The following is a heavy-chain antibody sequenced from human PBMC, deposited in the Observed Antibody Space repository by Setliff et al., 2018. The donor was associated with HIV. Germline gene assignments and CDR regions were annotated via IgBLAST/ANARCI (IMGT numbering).Heavy chain of an antibody. CDR1: GFTFSSYE. J-gene: IGHJ6*03. CDR2: ISRSGVTI. Sequence: GGSLRLSCAASGFTFSSYEMNWVRQAPGKGLEWVSYISRSGVTIYYTDSVKGRFTISRDNAKNSLDLLMSSLRVEDTAVYHCARAFHPPAGVVYSYYMDVWGKGTTVTVSS. D-gene: IGHD2-15*01. V-gene: IGHV3-48*03. CDR3: ARAFHPPAGVVYSYYMDV.